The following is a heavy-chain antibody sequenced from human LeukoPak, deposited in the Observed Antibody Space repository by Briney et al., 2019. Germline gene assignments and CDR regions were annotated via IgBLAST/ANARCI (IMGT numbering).Heavy chain of an antibody. CDR1: GGSISSGGYY. CDR2: IYYSEST. D-gene: IGHD6-19*01. V-gene: IGHV4-31*01. Sequence: SETLSLTCTVSGGSISSGGYYWSWIRQHPGVELEWIGYIYYSESTYYNPSLKSLVTISVDTSKNQFSLKLSSVTAADTAVYYCARILIAVAGTRAFDIWGQVTMVTVSS. J-gene: IGHJ3*02. CDR3: ARILIAVAGTRAFDI.